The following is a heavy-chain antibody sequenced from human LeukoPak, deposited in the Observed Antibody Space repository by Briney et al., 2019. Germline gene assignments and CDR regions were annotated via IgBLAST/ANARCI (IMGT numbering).Heavy chain of an antibody. J-gene: IGHJ6*02. CDR1: GYTFTGYY. D-gene: IGHD3-16*02. V-gene: IGHV1-2*02. CDR2: INPNSGGT. Sequence: ASVKVSCKASGYTFTGYYMHWVRQAPGQGLEWMGWINPNSGGTNYAQKLQGRVTMTTDTSTSTAYMELRSLRSDDTAVYYCARDRGRVDYVWGSYRSHYYYYGMDVWGQGTTVTVSS. CDR3: ARDRGRVDYVWGSYRSHYYYYGMDV.